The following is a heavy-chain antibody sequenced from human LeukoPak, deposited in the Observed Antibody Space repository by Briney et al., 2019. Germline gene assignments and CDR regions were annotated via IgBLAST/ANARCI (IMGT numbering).Heavy chain of an antibody. CDR2: ISSSSSYI. D-gene: IGHD3-3*01. CDR1: GFTFSSYS. Sequence: GGSLRLSCAASGFTFSSYSMNWVRQAPGKGLEWVSSISSSSSYIYYADSVKGRFTISRDNAKNSLYLQMNSLRAEDTAVYYCARDPYDFWSGYYKGNDYWGQGTLVTASS. CDR3: ARDPYDFWSGYYKGNDY. J-gene: IGHJ4*02. V-gene: IGHV3-21*01.